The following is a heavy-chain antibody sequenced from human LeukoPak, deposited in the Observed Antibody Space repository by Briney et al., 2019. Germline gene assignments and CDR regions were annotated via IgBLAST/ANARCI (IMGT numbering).Heavy chain of an antibody. J-gene: IGHJ6*02. V-gene: IGHV3-23*01. CDR1: GFSFSNYW. Sequence: GGSLRLSCAASGFSFSNYWMGWVRQAPGKGLEWVSAISGTGRTTYYTDSVKGRFTISRDNSKSTIYLQMNSLRAEDTAVYYCAKDLTTVTPRNGMDVWGQGTTVTVSS. CDR3: AKDLTTVTPRNGMDV. CDR2: ISGTGRTT. D-gene: IGHD4-17*01.